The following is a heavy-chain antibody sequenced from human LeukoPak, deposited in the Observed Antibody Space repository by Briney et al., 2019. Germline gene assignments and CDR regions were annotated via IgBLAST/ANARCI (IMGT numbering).Heavy chain of an antibody. Sequence: PSETLSLTCTVSGGSISSYYWSWIRQSPGKGLEWIGYILYSGTTNYIPSLKSRVTISIDPSKNQFSLRLTSLTAADTAVYYCVKVGTGTVVSWGQGTLVSVSS. CDR2: ILYSGTT. V-gene: IGHV4-59*01. D-gene: IGHD1-1*01. CDR1: GGSISSYY. J-gene: IGHJ4*02. CDR3: VKVGTGTVVS.